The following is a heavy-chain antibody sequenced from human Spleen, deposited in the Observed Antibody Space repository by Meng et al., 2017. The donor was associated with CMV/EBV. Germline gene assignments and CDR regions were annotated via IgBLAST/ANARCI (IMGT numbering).Heavy chain of an antibody. CDR2: IIPILGIA. Sequence: SGGPFSSYAISWVLQAPGQGLEWMGGIIPILGIANYAQKFQGRVTITADKSTSTAYMELSSLRSEDTAVYYCARDMSYYGSGSYVHYWGQGTLVTVSS. CDR3: ARDMSYYGSGSYVHY. V-gene: IGHV1-69*10. CDR1: GGPFSSYA. D-gene: IGHD3-10*01. J-gene: IGHJ4*02.